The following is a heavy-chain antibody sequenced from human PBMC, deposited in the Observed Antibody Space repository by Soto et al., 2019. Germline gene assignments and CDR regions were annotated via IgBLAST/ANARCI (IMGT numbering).Heavy chain of an antibody. J-gene: IGHJ6*02. CDR1: GGFVNSLTYY. D-gene: IGHD4-4*01. Sequence: PSETLSLTCAVSGGFVNSLTYYWSWIRQPPGRGLEWIGHIYYSGTTNYSPSLKSRVTISIDTSKNQFSLKLSSVTAADTALYYCARDARMPTDLGGYYYYAIDVWGQGTTVTVSS. CDR2: IYYSGTT. V-gene: IGHV4-61*01. CDR3: ARDARMPTDLGGYYYYAIDV.